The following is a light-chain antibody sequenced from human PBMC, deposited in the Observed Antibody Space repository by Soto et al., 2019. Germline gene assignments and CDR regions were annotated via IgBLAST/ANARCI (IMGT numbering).Light chain of an antibody. CDR3: LRHNGYPFT. J-gene: IGKJ3*01. Sequence: DIQMTQSPSSLSASVGDRVIITCRASQGVRNDLDWYQQKPGKAPKRLIYAASSLQSGVPSRFSGSGSGTEFTLTISSLQPEDFATYYCLRHNGYPFTFGPGTKVDIK. CDR2: AAS. V-gene: IGKV1-17*01. CDR1: QGVRND.